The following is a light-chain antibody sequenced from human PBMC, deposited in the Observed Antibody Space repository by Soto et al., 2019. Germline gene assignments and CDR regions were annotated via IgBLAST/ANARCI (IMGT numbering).Light chain of an antibody. J-gene: IGLJ3*02. CDR1: SSNIGNNY. Sequence: QSVLTQPPSVSAAPGQKVTISCSGSSSNIGNNYVSWYQQLPGTAPKLLIYDNNKRPSRIPDRFSGSKSDTSATLGITGLQTGDEADYYCGTWDSSLSSWVFGGGTKLTVL. V-gene: IGLV1-51*01. CDR2: DNN. CDR3: GTWDSSLSSWV.